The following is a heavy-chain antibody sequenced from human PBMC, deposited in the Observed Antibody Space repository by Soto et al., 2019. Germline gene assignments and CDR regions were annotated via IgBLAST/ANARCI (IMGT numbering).Heavy chain of an antibody. J-gene: IGHJ6*03. CDR2: IYYSGST. CDR3: ARHENNYYYYYMDV. CDR1: GGSISSYY. Sequence: SETLSLTCTVSGGSISSYYLSWIRQPPGKGLEWIGYIYYSGSTNYNPSLKSRVTISVDTSKNQFSLKLSSVTAADTAVYYCARHENNYYYYYMDVWGKGTTVTVSS. V-gene: IGHV4-59*08.